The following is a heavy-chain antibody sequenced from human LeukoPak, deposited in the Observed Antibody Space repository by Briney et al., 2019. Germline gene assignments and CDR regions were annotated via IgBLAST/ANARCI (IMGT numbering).Heavy chain of an antibody. CDR3: ARSDEITVADSYYYYAMDV. J-gene: IGHJ6*04. Sequence: GGSLRLSCVASGFIFSNYEMNWVRQAPGKGLEWLPYISSSSSTIYYADCVKGRFTISRDNAKKSLYLQMNSLRAEDTAVYFCARSDEITVADSYYYYAMDVWGKGTTVTVSS. D-gene: IGHD6-19*01. CDR1: GFIFSNYE. CDR2: ISSSSSTI. V-gene: IGHV3-48*03.